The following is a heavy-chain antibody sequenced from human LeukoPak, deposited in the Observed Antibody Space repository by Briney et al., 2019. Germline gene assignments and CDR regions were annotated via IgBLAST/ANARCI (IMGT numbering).Heavy chain of an antibody. CDR3: AKGAVYDILTGYYFDY. D-gene: IGHD3-9*01. CDR1: GFTFNSYA. Sequence: GGSLRLSCAASGFTFNSYAMSWVRQAPGKGLEWVSAISGSGGSTYYADSVKGRFTISRDNSKNTLYLQMNSLRAEDTAVYYCAKGAVYDILTGYYFDYWGQGTLVTVSS. V-gene: IGHV3-23*01. CDR2: ISGSGGST. J-gene: IGHJ4*02.